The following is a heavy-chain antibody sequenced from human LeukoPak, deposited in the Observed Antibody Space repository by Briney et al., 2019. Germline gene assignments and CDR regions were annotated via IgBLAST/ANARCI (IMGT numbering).Heavy chain of an antibody. CDR3: AKVPPRWVQLWPTDY. CDR1: GFTFSSYW. V-gene: IGHV3-7*03. J-gene: IGHJ4*02. Sequence: PGGSLRLSCVVSGFTFSSYWMNWVRQAPGKGLEWVASIKQDGSEKKYVDSVKGRFTISRDNAKNSLYLQMNSLRAEDTAVYYCAKVPPRWVQLWPTDYWGQGTLVTVSS. CDR2: IKQDGSEK. D-gene: IGHD5-18*01.